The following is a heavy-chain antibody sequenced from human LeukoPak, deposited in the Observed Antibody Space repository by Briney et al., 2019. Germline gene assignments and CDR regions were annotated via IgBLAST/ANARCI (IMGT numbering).Heavy chain of an antibody. D-gene: IGHD3-10*01. Sequence: GGSLRLSCAASGITFSNAWMTWVRQAPGKGLEWVGRIKSKTDGGTTDYAAPVKGRFTISRDDSKNTLYLQMNSLKTEDTAVYYCTTSGLRIRGEGDYWGQGTLVTVSS. CDR2: IKSKTDGGTT. V-gene: IGHV3-15*01. CDR3: TTSGLRIRGEGDY. CDR1: GITFSNAW. J-gene: IGHJ4*02.